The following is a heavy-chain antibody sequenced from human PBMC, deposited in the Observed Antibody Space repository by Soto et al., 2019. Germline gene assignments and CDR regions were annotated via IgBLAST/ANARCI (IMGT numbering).Heavy chain of an antibody. CDR1: GYTFTSYA. D-gene: IGHD2-15*01. CDR2: INAGNGNT. J-gene: IGHJ4*02. Sequence: QVQLVQSGAEVKKPGASVKVSCKASGYTFTSYAMHWVRQAPGQRLEWMGWINAGNGNTKYSQKFQGRVTITRDTSASTADTELSSLRSEDTAVYYCARGPGGPDGPGDYLGQGTLVTVSS. V-gene: IGHV1-3*01. CDR3: ARGPGGPDGPGDY.